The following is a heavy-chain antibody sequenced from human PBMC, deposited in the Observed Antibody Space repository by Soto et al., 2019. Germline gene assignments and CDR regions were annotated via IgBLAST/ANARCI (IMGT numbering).Heavy chain of an antibody. J-gene: IGHJ4*02. D-gene: IGHD2-2*01. V-gene: IGHV3-48*01. CDR1: AFTFSSYG. CDR3: ARGGYCSSTSCNQNIIDY. Sequence: GGSLRLSCAASAFTFSSYGMNWVRQAPGKGLEWVSYISSSSSMIKYGDSVKGRFTISRDNAKNSLYLQMNSLRAEDTAVYYCARGGYCSSTSCNQNIIDYWGQGALVTVSS. CDR2: ISSSSSMI.